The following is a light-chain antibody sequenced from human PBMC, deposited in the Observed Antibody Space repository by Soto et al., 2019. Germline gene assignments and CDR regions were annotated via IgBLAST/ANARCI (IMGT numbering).Light chain of an antibody. CDR3: QQYTSYSPLT. CDR1: QSITNW. J-gene: IGKJ3*01. CDR2: DAS. Sequence: DIPMTQSPSTLSASVGDRVTITCRASQSITNWLAWYQQKPGKAPKLLVYDASSLESGVPSRFSGSGSGTEFTLTISSLQPDDFATYYCQQYTSYSPLTFGRGTKVDIK. V-gene: IGKV1-5*01.